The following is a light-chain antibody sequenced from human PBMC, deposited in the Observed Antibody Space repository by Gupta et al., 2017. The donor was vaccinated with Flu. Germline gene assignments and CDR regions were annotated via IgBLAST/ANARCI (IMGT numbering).Light chain of an antibody. J-gene: IGLJ3*02. CDR1: SSDVGGHDY. V-gene: IGLV2-14*01. Sequence: QSALTQPASVSGSPGQSITISCTGTSSDVGGHDYVSWYQQHPGKAPKLLIYEVNARPSGISYRFSGSKSGNTASLTISGLQAEDEADDYCNSYTSSNSRVFGGGTKLTVL. CDR3: NSYTSSNSRV. CDR2: EVN.